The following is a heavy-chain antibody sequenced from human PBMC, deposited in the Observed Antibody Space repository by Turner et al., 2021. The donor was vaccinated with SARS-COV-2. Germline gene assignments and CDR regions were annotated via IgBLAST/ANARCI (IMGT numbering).Heavy chain of an antibody. CDR2: INPNSGGT. D-gene: IGHD6-25*01. Sequence: HWERQAPGQGLEGMGWINPNSGGTNYAQKFQGRVTMTRDTSISTAYMELSRLKSDDTAVYYSARESVAAAGYYYGMDVWGQGTTVTVSS. J-gene: IGHJ6*02. V-gene: IGHV1-2*02. CDR3: ARESVAAAGYYYGMDV.